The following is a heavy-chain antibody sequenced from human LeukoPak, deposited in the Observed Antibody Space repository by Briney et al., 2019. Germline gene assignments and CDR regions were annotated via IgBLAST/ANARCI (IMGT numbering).Heavy chain of an antibody. D-gene: IGHD5-12*01. CDR1: GFTFGDYA. CDR2: IRSKVYGGTT. Sequence: GGSLRLSCTASGFTFGDYAMSWFRQAPGKGLEWVGFIRSKVYGGTTEYAASVKGRFTISRDDSKSIAYLQMNSLKSEDTAVYYCVRYSGDADYWGQGSLVTVSS. J-gene: IGHJ4*02. CDR3: VRYSGDADY. V-gene: IGHV3-49*03.